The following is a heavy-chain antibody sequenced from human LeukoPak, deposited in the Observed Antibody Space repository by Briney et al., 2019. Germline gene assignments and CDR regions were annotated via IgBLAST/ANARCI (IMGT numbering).Heavy chain of an antibody. CDR2: VHHTGVT. CDR1: GGSITSLY. J-gene: IGHJ6*02. V-gene: IGHV4-59*11. CDR3: VRSATIAVFRYGMDV. D-gene: IGHD6-19*01. Sequence: PSETLSLTCSVSGGSITSLYWSWVRQPPGKGLEYVGYVHHTGVTNYNPSLRGRVTVSMDASMNQFYLKLNSVTAADAAVYYCVRSATIAVFRYGMDVWGQGTTVTVSS.